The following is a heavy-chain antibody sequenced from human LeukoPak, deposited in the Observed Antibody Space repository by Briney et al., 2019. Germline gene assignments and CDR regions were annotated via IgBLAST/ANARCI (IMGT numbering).Heavy chain of an antibody. CDR2: IYYSGST. D-gene: IGHD3-16*01. CDR1: GGSISSYY. J-gene: IGHJ5*02. V-gene: IGHV4-59*08. CDR3: ARHRPGERRFDP. Sequence: SETLSLTCTVSGGSISSYYWSWIRQPPGKGLEWIGYIYYSGSTNYNPSLKSRVTISVDTSKNQFSLKFTSVTAADTAVYYCARHRPGERRFDPWGQGTLVTVSS.